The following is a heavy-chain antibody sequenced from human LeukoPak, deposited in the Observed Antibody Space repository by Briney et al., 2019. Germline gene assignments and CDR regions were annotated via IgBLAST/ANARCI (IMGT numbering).Heavy chain of an antibody. CDR3: AKDRHRIFGVVIILDY. V-gene: IGHV3-30*02. D-gene: IGHD3-3*01. CDR2: IRYDGSNK. Sequence: GGSLRLSCAASGFTFSSYGMHWVRQAPGKGLEWVAFIRYDGSNKYYADSVKGRFTISRDNSKNTLYLQMNSLRAEDTAVYYCAKDRHRIFGVVIILDYWGQGTLVTVSS. J-gene: IGHJ4*02. CDR1: GFTFSSYG.